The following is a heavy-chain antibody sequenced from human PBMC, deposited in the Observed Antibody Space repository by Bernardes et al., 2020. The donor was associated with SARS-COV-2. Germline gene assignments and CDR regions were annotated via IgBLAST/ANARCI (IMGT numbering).Heavy chain of an antibody. V-gene: IGHV3-33*01. CDR3: ATEDGEWLES. Sequence: GGSLRLSCAASGSTFRDYTMHWVRQAPGKGLEWVAVIWHDGSREYYVDSVKGRFAISSDNSNNTLYLQMNNLRVEDTALYRCATEDGEWLESWGQGTLVTVSS. CDR2: IWHDGSRE. J-gene: IGHJ5*01. D-gene: IGHD4-17*01. CDR1: GSTFRDYT.